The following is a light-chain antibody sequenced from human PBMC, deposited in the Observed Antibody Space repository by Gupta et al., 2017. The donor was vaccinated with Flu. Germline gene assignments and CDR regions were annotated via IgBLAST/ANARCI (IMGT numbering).Light chain of an antibody. CDR1: ALPKQY. CDR3: QSLDSSETYYV. J-gene: IGLJ1*01. CDR2: KDS. V-gene: IGLV3-25*02. Sequence: SYELTKPPSVPVSPGQTARITCPGDALPKQYAYWNQQKSGQAPIMVIYKDSERPSGIPERFSGSSSGTTVTLTIRGVQAEDEAEYYCQSLDSSETYYVFGTGTKVTVL.